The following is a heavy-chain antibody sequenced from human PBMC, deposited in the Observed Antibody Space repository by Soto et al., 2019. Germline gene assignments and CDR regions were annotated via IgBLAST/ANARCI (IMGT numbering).Heavy chain of an antibody. D-gene: IGHD2-2*01. CDR3: ARSYPRGSTNADFDY. J-gene: IGHJ4*02. V-gene: IGHV1-8*01. Sequence: ASVKVSCKASGYTFTSYDINWVRQATGQGLEWMGRMNPILGIADYAQKFQGRVTITRNKSISTAYMELSSLRSEDTAVYYCARSYPRGSTNADFDYWGQGTLVTVSS. CDR1: GYTFTSYD. CDR2: MNPILGIA.